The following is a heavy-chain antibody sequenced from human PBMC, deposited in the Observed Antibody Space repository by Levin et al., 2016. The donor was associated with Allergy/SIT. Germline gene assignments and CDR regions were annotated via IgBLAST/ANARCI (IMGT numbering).Heavy chain of an antibody. Sequence: LSLTCAASGFTFSDYYMSWIRQAPGKGLEWVSYISSSSSYTNYADSVKGRFTISRDNAKNSLYLQMNSLRAEDTAVYYCISGSYSQSNWGQGTLVTVSS. CDR2: ISSSSSYT. D-gene: IGHD1-26*01. J-gene: IGHJ4*02. CDR3: ISGSYSQSN. CDR1: GFTFSDYY. V-gene: IGHV3-11*03.